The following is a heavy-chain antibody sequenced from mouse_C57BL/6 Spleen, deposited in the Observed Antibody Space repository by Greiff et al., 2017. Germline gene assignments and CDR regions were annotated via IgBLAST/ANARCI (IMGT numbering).Heavy chain of an antibody. V-gene: IGHV1-76*01. CDR1: GYTFTDYY. CDR2: IYPGSGNT. CDR3: ALTTVVAPSAMDY. D-gene: IGHD1-1*01. J-gene: IGHJ4*01. Sequence: QVQLKESGAELVRPGASVKLSCKASGYTFTDYYINWVKQRPGQGLEWIARIYPGSGNTYYNEKFKGKATLTAEKSSSTAYMQLSSLTSEDSAVYFCALTTVVAPSAMDYWGQGTSVTVSS.